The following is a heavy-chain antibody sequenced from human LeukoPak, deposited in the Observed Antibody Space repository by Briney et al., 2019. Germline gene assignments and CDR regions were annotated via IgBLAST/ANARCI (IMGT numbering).Heavy chain of an antibody. CDR2: MNSKSGNT. Sequence: ASVKVSCKASGYTFINYDIMWVRQAIGQGLEWMGWMNSKSGNTGYAQKFQGRVTMTRDTSISTAYMELNSLRSEDTAVYSGARGRGGTIDRGYLDYWGQGTLVAVSS. V-gene: IGHV1-8*01. CDR1: GYTFINYD. CDR3: ARGRGGTIDRGYLDY. J-gene: IGHJ4*02. D-gene: IGHD3-10*01.